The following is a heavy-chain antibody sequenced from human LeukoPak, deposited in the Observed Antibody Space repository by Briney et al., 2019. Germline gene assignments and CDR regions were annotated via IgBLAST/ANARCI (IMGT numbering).Heavy chain of an antibody. CDR2: IRPDGSDT. CDR3: ARRSWQFDY. V-gene: IGHV3-7*01. CDR1: GVTFSGFW. Sequence: GGSLRLSCAASGVTFSGFWMTWVRQAPGKGLEWVARIRPDGSDTYYLDSVEGRFTVSRDNAKNSVYLQMDSLRAEDTAVYYCARRSWQFDYWGRGTLVTVSS. D-gene: IGHD6-13*01. J-gene: IGHJ4*02.